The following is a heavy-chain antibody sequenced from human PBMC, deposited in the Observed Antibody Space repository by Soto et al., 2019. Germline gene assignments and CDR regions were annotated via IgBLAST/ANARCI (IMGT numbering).Heavy chain of an antibody. V-gene: IGHV3-74*01. J-gene: IGHJ6*04. CDR3: ARGWFGPDV. CDR2: IDNAGTDS. Sequence: EVQLVESGGVLVQPGGSLRLSCAASGFTLSGRSMHWVRQAPGKGLVWVSGIDNAGTDSTYADSVKGRFTSSRDNAKNMLYLQMNSLRVEDTAVYYCARGWFGPDVWGKGTTVTVSS. CDR1: GFTLSGRS. D-gene: IGHD3-10*01.